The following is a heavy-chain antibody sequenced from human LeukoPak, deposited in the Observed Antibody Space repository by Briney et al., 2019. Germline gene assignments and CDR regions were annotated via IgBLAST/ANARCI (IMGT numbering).Heavy chain of an antibody. V-gene: IGHV4-34*01. D-gene: IGHD2-21*01. J-gene: IGHJ4*02. CDR1: GGSFSGYY. Sequence: PSETLPLTCAVYGGSFSGYYWSWIRQPPGKGLEWIGEINHSGSTNYNPSLKSRVTISVDTSKNQFSLKLSSVTAADTAVYYCARSSYFPPRTPNYWGQGTLVTVSS. CDR2: INHSGST. CDR3: ARSSYFPPRTPNY.